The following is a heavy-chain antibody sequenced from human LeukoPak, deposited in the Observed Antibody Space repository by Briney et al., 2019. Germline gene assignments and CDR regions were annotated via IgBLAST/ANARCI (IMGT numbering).Heavy chain of an antibody. CDR2: INSRSNYI. Sequence: PGGSLRLSCAASGFTFSDYWIHWVRQAPGKGLEWVSSINSRSNYIYYADSVKGRFTISRDNAKESLYLQMNSLRAEDTALYFCARDKVSVIPALDYWGQGTLVIVSS. CDR3: ARDKVSVIPALDY. V-gene: IGHV3-21*01. J-gene: IGHJ4*02. CDR1: GFTFSDYW. D-gene: IGHD2/OR15-2a*01.